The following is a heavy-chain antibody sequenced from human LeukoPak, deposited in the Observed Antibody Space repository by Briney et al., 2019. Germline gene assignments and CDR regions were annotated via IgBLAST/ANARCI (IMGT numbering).Heavy chain of an antibody. D-gene: IGHD1-14*01. CDR2: VYYSGTT. J-gene: IGHJ4*02. Sequence: PSETLSLTCNVSGGSFDAYYWGWIRQPPGRGLEWIGNVYYSGTTYSNPSLRSRVSISVDTSRNQFSLKLNSVTAADTAVYYCAREEGGTLYYWGQGTLVTVSS. CDR1: GGSFDAYY. V-gene: IGHV4-39*07. CDR3: AREEGGTLYY.